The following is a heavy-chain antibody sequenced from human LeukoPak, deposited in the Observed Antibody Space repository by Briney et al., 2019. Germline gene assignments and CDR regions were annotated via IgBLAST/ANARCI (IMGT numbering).Heavy chain of an antibody. Sequence: SETLSLTCTVSGGSIRSTTHYWSWIRQPPGKGLELIGYIYHSGTTNYNPSLRSRVTISVDTSKNQFSLKLSSVTAADTAVYYCATMKAVRVNDFWSGYPDYWGQGTLVTVSS. CDR2: IYHSGTT. D-gene: IGHD3-3*01. CDR3: ATMKAVRVNDFWSGYPDY. V-gene: IGHV4-61*01. J-gene: IGHJ4*02. CDR1: GGSIRSTTHY.